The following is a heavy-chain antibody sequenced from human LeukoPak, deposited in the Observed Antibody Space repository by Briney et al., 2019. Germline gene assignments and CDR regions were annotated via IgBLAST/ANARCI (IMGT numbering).Heavy chain of an antibody. Sequence: PSETLSLTCTVSGGSIISYYWSWIRQPAGKGLEWIGRVYASGSTNYNPSLKSRVTMSVDTSKNQFSLNLSSVTAADTAVYYCAKIKDPTNYYYFMDVWGKGTTVTVSS. J-gene: IGHJ6*03. V-gene: IGHV4-4*07. CDR2: VYASGST. CDR3: AKIKDPTNYYYFMDV. D-gene: IGHD1-14*01. CDR1: GGSIISYY.